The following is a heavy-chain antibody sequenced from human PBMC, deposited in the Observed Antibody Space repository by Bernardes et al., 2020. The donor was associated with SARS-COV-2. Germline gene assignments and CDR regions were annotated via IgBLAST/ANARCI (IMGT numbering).Heavy chain of an antibody. CDR3: ARGLGYCSSTSCY. J-gene: IGHJ4*02. V-gene: IGHV3-48*03. CDR1: GFTFSSYD. D-gene: IGHD2-2*01. CDR2: ISSSDSTI. Sequence: GGSLRLSCAASGFTFSSYDMNWVRQAPGKGLEWVSYISSSDSTIYYADSVKGRFTISRDNAKNSLYLQMNSLRAEDTAVYYCARGLGYCSSTSCYWGQGTLVTVSS.